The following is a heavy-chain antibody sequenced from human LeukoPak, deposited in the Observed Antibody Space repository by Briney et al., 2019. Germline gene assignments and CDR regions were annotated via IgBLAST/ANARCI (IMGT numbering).Heavy chain of an antibody. CDR3: AKHAGYSYGYYFDS. J-gene: IGHJ4*02. D-gene: IGHD5-18*01. CDR2: ISGSGGST. Sequence: GGSLRLSCAASGFTFSSYAMSWVRQAPGKGLEGVSAISGSGGSTYYADSVKGRFTISRDNSKNTLYLQRDSLRAEDTAVYYCAKHAGYSYGYYFDSWGQGTLVTVSA. CDR1: GFTFSSYA. V-gene: IGHV3-23*01.